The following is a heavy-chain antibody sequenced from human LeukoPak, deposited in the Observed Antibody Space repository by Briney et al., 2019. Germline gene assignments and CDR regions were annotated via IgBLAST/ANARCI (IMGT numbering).Heavy chain of an antibody. V-gene: IGHV4-59*01. CDR3: ARDYYGSGSYYNHFYGMDV. D-gene: IGHD3-10*01. CDR1: GGSLSGYY. Sequence: SEPLSLTCTVSGGSLSGYYWNWIRQPPGKGLEWIGYIHYSGSTNYNPSLESRVTISLDTSKNQFSLKLNSVSAADTAVYYCARDYYGSGSYYNHFYGMDVWGQGTTVTVSS. CDR2: IHYSGST. J-gene: IGHJ6*02.